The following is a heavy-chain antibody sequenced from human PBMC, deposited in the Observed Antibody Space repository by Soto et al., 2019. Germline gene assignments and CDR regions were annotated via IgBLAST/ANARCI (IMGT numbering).Heavy chain of an antibody. V-gene: IGHV1-18*01. CDR1: GYTFTSYG. CDR2: ISAYNGNT. J-gene: IGHJ3*02. Sequence: GASVKVSCKASGYTFTSYGISWVRQAPGQGLEWMGWISAYNGNTNYAQKLQGRVTMTTDTSTSTAYMELRSLGSDDTAVYYCASSMIVVAPSAFDIWGQGTMVTVSS. D-gene: IGHD3-22*01. CDR3: ASSMIVVAPSAFDI.